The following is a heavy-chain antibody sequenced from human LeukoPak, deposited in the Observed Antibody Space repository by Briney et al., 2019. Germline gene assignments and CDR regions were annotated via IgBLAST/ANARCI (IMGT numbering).Heavy chain of an antibody. J-gene: IGHJ6*03. CDR2: IIPILGTT. CDR3: ARDRGYSYAKKSSEYYYMDV. V-gene: IGHV1-69*13. Sequence: SVKVSCKASRGTLSSYAISWVRQAPGQGLEWMGGIIPILGTTTYAQKLQGRVRITADESTSTTYMELSSLRSEDTAVYYCARDRGYSYAKKSSEYYYMDVWGKGTTVTMSS. D-gene: IGHD5-18*01. CDR1: RGTLSSYA.